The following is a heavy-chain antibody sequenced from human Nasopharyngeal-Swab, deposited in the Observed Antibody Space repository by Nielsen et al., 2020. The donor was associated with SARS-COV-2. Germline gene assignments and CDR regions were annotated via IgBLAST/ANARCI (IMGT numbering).Heavy chain of an antibody. V-gene: IGHV4-38-2*02. D-gene: IGHD6-13*01. J-gene: IGHJ4*02. Sequence: GSPRLSCTVSGYSISSGYYWGWIRQPPGKGLEWIGSIYHSGSTYYNPSLKSRVTISVDTSKNQFSLKLSSVTAADTAVYYCAREGLAAASDYWGQGTLVTVSS. CDR1: GYSISSGYY. CDR3: AREGLAAASDY. CDR2: IYHSGST.